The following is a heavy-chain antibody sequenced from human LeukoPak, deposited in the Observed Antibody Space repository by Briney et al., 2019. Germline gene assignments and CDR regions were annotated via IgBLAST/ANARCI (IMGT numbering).Heavy chain of an antibody. CDR2: IKQDGREK. V-gene: IGHV3-7*03. CDR3: ARDLQGDLDY. Sequence: GGSLRLSCAASGFTVSSNYMSWVRQAPGKGLEWVANIKQDGREKHYVDSVKGRFTISRDNAENSLYLQMNSLRAEDTAVYYCARDLQGDLDYWGQGTLVTVSS. D-gene: IGHD3-16*01. J-gene: IGHJ4*02. CDR1: GFTVSSNY.